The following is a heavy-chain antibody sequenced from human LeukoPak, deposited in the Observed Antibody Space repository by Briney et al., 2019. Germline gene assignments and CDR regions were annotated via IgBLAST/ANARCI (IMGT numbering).Heavy chain of an antibody. CDR3: ARVITGGVDY. CDR1: GYTFTGYY. V-gene: IGHV1-2*02. D-gene: IGHD3-16*01. CDR2: INPNSGGT. J-gene: IGHJ4*02. Sequence: ASVKVSCKASGYTFTGYYMHWVRQAPGQGLEWMGWINPNSGGTNCAQKFQGRVTMTRDTSISTAYMELSRLRSDDTAVYYCARVITGGVDYWGQGTLVTVSS.